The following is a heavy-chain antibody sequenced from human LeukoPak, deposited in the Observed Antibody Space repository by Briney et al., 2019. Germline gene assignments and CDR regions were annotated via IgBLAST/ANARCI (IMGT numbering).Heavy chain of an antibody. CDR1: GFTFSSYA. CDR3: ARFVYSHGRYYYDSSSPNNWFDP. V-gene: IGHV3-30-3*01. CDR2: ISYDGSNK. J-gene: IGHJ5*02. D-gene: IGHD3-22*01. Sequence: SGGSLRLSCAASGFTFSSYAMHWVRQAPGKGLEWMAVISYDGSNKYYADSVKGRFTISRDNSKNTLYLQMNSLRAEDTAVYYCARFVYSHGRYYYDSSSPNNWFDPGAREPWSPSPQ.